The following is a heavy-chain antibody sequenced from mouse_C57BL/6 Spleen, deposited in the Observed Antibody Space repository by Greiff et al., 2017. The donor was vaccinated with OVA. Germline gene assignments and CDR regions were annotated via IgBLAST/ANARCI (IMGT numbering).Heavy chain of an antibody. V-gene: IGHV1-66*01. J-gene: IGHJ4*01. D-gene: IGHD1-1*01. CDR1: GYSFTSYY. CDR2: IYPGSGNT. CDR3: ARDSTVVAKGYAMDY. Sequence: VQLQQSGPELVKPGASVKISCKASGYSFTSYYIHWVKQRPGQGLEWIGWIYPGSGNTKYNEKFKGKATLTADTSSSTAYMQLSSLTSEDSAVYYCARDSTVVAKGYAMDYWGQGTSVTVSS.